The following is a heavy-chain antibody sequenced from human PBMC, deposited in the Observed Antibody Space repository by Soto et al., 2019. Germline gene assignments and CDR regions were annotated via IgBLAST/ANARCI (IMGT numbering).Heavy chain of an antibody. CDR3: ARHPGYTVPTVYATHYFDY. Sequence: SETLSLTCAVSGASIGSTNAYWGWIRQPPGKGLEWIGSIYYSGSTHYNPSLKSRVTIAVDTSKNQFSLRLISVTAAAPAVYYCARHPGYTVPTVYATHYFDYWGQGILVTVSS. CDR1: GASIGSTNAY. D-gene: IGHD2-8*01. V-gene: IGHV4-39*01. J-gene: IGHJ4*02. CDR2: IYYSGST.